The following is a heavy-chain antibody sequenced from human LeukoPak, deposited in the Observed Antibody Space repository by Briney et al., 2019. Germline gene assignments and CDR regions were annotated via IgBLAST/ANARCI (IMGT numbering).Heavy chain of an antibody. D-gene: IGHD2-2*01. CDR3: ASTWIPAPFDF. CDR1: GGSISSSNHY. CDR2: IYYSGST. V-gene: IGHV4-39*01. J-gene: IGHJ4*02. Sequence: SETLSLTCTVSGGSISSSNHYWGWIRQPPGTGLEWIGSIYYSGSTYYNPSLKSRVTISVDTSKNQFSLKLSSVTGADTAVYYCASTWIPAPFDFWGQGILVTVSS.